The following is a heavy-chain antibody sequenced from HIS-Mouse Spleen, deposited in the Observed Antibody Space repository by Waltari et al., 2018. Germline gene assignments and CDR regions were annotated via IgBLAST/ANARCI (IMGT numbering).Heavy chain of an antibody. J-gene: IGHJ4*02. Sequence: QVQLQQWGAGLLKPSETLSLTCAVYGGSFSGYYWSWIRQPPGKGLEWIGEINHSGSTNYNPSLKSRVTISVDTSKNQFSLKLSSVTAADTAVYYCARGRVSYGIFDYWGQGTLVTVSS. CDR3: ARGRVSYGIFDY. CDR2: INHSGST. D-gene: IGHD1-26*01. CDR1: GGSFSGYY. V-gene: IGHV4-34*01.